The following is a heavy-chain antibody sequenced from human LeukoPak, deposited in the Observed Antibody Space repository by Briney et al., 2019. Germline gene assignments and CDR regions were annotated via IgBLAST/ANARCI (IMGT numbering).Heavy chain of an antibody. Sequence: GESLKISCKGSGYSFTSYGISWVRQMPGKGLEWMGRIDPSDSYTNYSPSFQGHVTISADKSISTAYLQWSSLKASDTAMYYCARSPTYDYVWGSHENWGQGTLVTVSS. J-gene: IGHJ4*02. V-gene: IGHV5-10-1*01. D-gene: IGHD3-16*01. CDR1: GYSFTSYG. CDR3: ARSPTYDYVWGSHEN. CDR2: IDPSDSYT.